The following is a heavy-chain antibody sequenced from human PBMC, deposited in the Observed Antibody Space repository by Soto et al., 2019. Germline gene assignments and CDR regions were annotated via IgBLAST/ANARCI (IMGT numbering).Heavy chain of an antibody. J-gene: IGHJ4*02. CDR1: GFSLSNARMG. CDR3: ARIGEYYDILTGYTYYFDY. Sequence: QVTLKESGPVLVKPTETLTLTCTVSGFSLSNARMGVSWIRQPPGKALEWLAHIFSNDEKSYSTSLKSRLTISKDTSKSQVVLTMTNMDPVDTATYYCARIGEYYDILTGYTYYFDYWGQGTLVTVSS. V-gene: IGHV2-26*01. CDR2: IFSNDEK. D-gene: IGHD3-9*01.